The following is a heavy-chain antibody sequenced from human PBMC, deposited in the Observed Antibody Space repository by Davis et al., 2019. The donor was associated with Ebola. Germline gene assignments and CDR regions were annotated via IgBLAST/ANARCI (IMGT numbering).Heavy chain of an antibody. J-gene: IGHJ6*04. V-gene: IGHV1-46*01. CDR2: INPSGGST. Sequence: ASVKVSCKASGYTFTSYYMHWVRQAPGQGLEWMGIINPSGGSTSYAQKFQGRVTITADKSTSTAYMELSSLRSEDTAVYYCAREIVVVVAATGYYYYGMDVWGKGTTVTVSS. CDR1: GYTFTSYY. CDR3: AREIVVVVAATGYYYYGMDV. D-gene: IGHD2-15*01.